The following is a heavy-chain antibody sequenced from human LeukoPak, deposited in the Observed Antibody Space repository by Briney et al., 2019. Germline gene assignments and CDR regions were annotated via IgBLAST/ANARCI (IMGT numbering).Heavy chain of an antibody. CDR3: TRAVVVTASDS. D-gene: IGHD2-21*02. Sequence: GGSLRLSCAASGFTFSSYWMHWVRQAPGKGLVWVSRVIGDGTVTIYADSVKGRFTVSRDNAKNTLYLQMNSLRTEDTAVYFCTRAVVVTASDSWGQGALVTVSS. J-gene: IGHJ4*02. CDR2: VIGDGTVT. CDR1: GFTFSSYW. V-gene: IGHV3-74*01.